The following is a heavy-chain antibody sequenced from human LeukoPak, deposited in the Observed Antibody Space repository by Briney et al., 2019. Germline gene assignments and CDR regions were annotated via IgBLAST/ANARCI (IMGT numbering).Heavy chain of an antibody. CDR2: IIPIFGTA. D-gene: IGHD4-17*01. J-gene: IGHJ3*02. CDR1: GGTFSSYA. Sequence: SVKVSCKASGGTFSSYAISWVRQAPGQGLEWMGGIIPIFGTANYAQKFQGRVTITTDESTSTAYMELSSLRSEDTAVYYCARNLASLDYEEYAFDIWGQGTMVTVSS. V-gene: IGHV1-69*05. CDR3: ARNLASLDYEEYAFDI.